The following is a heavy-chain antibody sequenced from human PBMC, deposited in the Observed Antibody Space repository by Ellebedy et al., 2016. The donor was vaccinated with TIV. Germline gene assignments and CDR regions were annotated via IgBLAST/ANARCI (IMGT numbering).Heavy chain of an antibody. V-gene: IGHV3-21*01. CDR2: VSSSGRYK. CDR3: ARQTEAIIDYGANDFDY. D-gene: IGHD4-17*01. J-gene: IGHJ4*02. Sequence: GGSLRLXXAASGFTFDTYSMNWVRQAPGKGLEWVASVSSSGRYKTHSDAVKGRFTVSRDNAKNSVFLQMNSLTAGDTAVYYCARQTEAIIDYGANDFDYWGPGTLVTVSP. CDR1: GFTFDTYS.